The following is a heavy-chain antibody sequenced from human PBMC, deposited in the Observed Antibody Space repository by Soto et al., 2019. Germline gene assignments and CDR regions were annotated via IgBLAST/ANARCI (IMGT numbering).Heavy chain of an antibody. CDR3: ARDSHIGSEYRGYDATDY. CDR2: IIPILDIA. J-gene: IGHJ4*02. CDR1: GGTFSTSS. D-gene: IGHD5-12*01. Sequence: QVHLVQSGAEVKKPGSSVKVSCKASGGTFSTSSFTWVRQAPGQGLEWMGRIIPILDIADYAPKFQGRLTITADKPTTTAYMELSSLRTEDTAVYYCARDSHIGSEYRGYDATDYWGQGTVVTVSS. V-gene: IGHV1-69*08.